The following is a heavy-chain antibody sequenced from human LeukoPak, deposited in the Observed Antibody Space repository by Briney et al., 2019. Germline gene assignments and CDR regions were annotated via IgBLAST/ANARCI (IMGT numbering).Heavy chain of an antibody. CDR1: GFTFSSYA. CDR2: ISGSGGST. Sequence: PGGSLRLSCAASGFTFSSYAMSWVRQAPGKGLEWVSAISGSGGSTYYADSVKGRFTISRDNSKNTLYLQMNSLRAEDTAVYYCAKDVGFWSGYSLDYWGQGTLVTVSS. V-gene: IGHV3-23*01. CDR3: AKDVGFWSGYSLDY. J-gene: IGHJ4*02. D-gene: IGHD3-3*01.